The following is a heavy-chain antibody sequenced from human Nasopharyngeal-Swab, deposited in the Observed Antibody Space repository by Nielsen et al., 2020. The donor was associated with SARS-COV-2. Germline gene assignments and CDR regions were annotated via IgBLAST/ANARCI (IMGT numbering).Heavy chain of an antibody. Sequence: GGSLRLSCAASGFTFSSYAMSWVRQAPGKGLEWVSAISGSGGSTYYADSVKGRFTISRDNSKNTLYLQMNSLRDEDTAVYYCAKALLHIVVVTAPGGYWGQGTPVTVSS. V-gene: IGHV3-23*01. J-gene: IGHJ4*02. CDR1: GFTFSSYA. CDR2: ISGSGGST. CDR3: AKALLHIVVVTAPGGY. D-gene: IGHD2-21*02.